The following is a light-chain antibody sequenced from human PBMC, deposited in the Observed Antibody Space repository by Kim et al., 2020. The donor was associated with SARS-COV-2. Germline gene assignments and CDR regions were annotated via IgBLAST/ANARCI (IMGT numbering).Light chain of an antibody. J-gene: IGKJ5*01. CDR2: WAS. Sequence: DIGMTQSPDSLAVSLGERATINCKSSQSVLYSSNNKNYLAWYQQKPGHPPKLLIYWASPRESGVPDRFSGSGSGTDFTLTISSLQAEDVAVYYCQQFYSTPPAFGQGTRLEIK. CDR3: QQFYSTPPA. CDR1: QSVLYSSNNKNY. V-gene: IGKV4-1*01.